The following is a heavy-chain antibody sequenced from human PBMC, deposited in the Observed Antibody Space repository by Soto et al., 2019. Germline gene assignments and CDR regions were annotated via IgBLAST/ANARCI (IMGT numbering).Heavy chain of an antibody. CDR2: IYYSGST. J-gene: IGHJ4*02. D-gene: IGHD6-13*01. CDR1: GGSISSYY. CDR3: ARDLGSSWYGYFDY. V-gene: IGHV4-59*01. Sequence: SETLSLTCTVSGGSISSYYWSWIRQPPGKGLEWIGYIYYSGSTNYNPSLKSRVTISVDTSKNQFSLKLSSVTAADTAGYYCARDLGSSWYGYFDYWGQGTLVTVSS.